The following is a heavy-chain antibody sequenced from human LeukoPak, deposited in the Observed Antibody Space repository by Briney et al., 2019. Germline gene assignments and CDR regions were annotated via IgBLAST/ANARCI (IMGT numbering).Heavy chain of an antibody. J-gene: IGHJ4*02. CDR3: ASQTTVKYYFDY. V-gene: IGHV3-53*01. D-gene: IGHD4-17*01. CDR1: GFTFSTYT. CDR2: IYSGGST. Sequence: GGSLRLSCAASGFTFSTYTMSWVRQAPGKGLEWVSVIYSGGSTYYADSVKGRFTISRDNSKNTLYLQMNSLRAEDTAVYYCASQTTVKYYFDYWGQGTLVTVSS.